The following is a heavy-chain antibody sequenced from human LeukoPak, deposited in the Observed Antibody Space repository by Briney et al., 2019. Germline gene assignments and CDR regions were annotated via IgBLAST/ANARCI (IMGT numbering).Heavy chain of an antibody. Sequence: PSETLSLTCTVSAGSVSSSSYYWGWIRQPPGKGLEWIGSIYYSGSTYYNPSLKSRVTISVDTSKNQFSLKLSSVTAADTAVYYCARHEVGATPFGYWGQGTLVTVSS. D-gene: IGHD1-26*01. J-gene: IGHJ4*02. CDR2: IYYSGST. V-gene: IGHV4-39*01. CDR3: ARHEVGATPFGY. CDR1: AGSVSSSSYY.